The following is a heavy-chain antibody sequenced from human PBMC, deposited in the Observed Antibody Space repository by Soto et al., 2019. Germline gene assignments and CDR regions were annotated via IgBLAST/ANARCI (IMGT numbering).Heavy chain of an antibody. CDR2: IIPIFGTA. J-gene: IGHJ5*02. V-gene: IGHV1-69*12. Sequence: QVQLVQCGAEVKKPGSSVKVSCKASGGTFSSYAISWVRQAPGQGLEWMGGIIPIFGTANYAQKFQGRVTITADESTSTAYMELSSLRSEDTAVYYCARDGVRRFLEGPTMPKFDPWGQGTLVTVSS. CDR3: ARDGVRRFLEGPTMPKFDP. D-gene: IGHD3-3*01. CDR1: GGTFSSYA.